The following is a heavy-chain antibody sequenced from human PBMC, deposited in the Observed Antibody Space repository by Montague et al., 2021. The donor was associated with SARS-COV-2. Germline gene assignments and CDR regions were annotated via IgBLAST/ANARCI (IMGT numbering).Heavy chain of an antibody. CDR1: GGSFSGYY. CDR3: TREGYQVLWSDYYYYGMDV. Sequence: SDTLSLTCAVYGGSFSGYYWSWIRQPPGKGLVWIGEINHSGSTNXNPSLKSRVTISVDTSKNQFSLKLSSVTAADTAVYYCTREGYQVLWSDYYYYGMDVWGQGTTVTVSS. V-gene: IGHV4-34*01. J-gene: IGHJ6*02. CDR2: INHSGST. D-gene: IGHD2-2*01.